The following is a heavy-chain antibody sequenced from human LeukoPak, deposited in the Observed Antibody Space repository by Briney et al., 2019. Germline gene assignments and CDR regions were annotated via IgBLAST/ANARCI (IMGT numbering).Heavy chain of an antibody. CDR2: ISYDGSNK. J-gene: IGHJ4*02. Sequence: GRSLRLSCAASGFTFSIYAMHWVRQAPGKGLEWVAVISYDGSNKYYADSVKGRFTISRDNSKNTLYLQMNSLRAEDTAVYYCARDMIAVAGLIDYWGQGTLVTVSS. D-gene: IGHD6-19*01. V-gene: IGHV3-30-3*01. CDR3: ARDMIAVAGLIDY. CDR1: GFTFSIYA.